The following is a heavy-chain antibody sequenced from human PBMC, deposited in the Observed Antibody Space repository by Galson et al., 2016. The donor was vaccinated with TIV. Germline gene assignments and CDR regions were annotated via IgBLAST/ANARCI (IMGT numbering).Heavy chain of an antibody. CDR1: GFTFSSSA. CDR3: AKMDSSGFDYVRRFDF. Sequence: SLRLSCAASGFTFSSSAMSWVRQAPGKGLEWVSRISAGGGRTDYTASVKGRFTISRDNPKNTLYLQMSSLRADDTAVYFCAKMDSSGFDYVRRFDFWGQGTLATVSS. D-gene: IGHD3-22*01. CDR2: ISAGGGRT. V-gene: IGHV3-23*01. J-gene: IGHJ4*02.